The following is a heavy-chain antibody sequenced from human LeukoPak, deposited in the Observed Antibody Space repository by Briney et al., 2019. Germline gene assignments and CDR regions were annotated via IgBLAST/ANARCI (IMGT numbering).Heavy chain of an antibody. Sequence: SETLSLTCTASGGSISSYYWSWIRQPPGKGLEWIGYIYYSGSTNYNPSLKSRVTISVDTSKNQFSLKLSSVTAADTAVYYCAREWNRYWYFDLWGRGTLVTVSS. V-gene: IGHV4-59*01. CDR2: IYYSGST. J-gene: IGHJ2*01. CDR3: AREWNRYWYFDL. CDR1: GGSISSYY. D-gene: IGHD1-1*01.